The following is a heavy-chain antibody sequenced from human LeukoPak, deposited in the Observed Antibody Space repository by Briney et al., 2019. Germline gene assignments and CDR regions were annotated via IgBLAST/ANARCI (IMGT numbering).Heavy chain of an antibody. V-gene: IGHV3-53*01. CDR2: IYSGGST. Sequence: GGSLGLSCAASGFTVSSNYMSWVRQAPGKGLEWVSVIYSGGSTYYADSVKGRFTISRDNSKNTLYLQMNSLRAEDTAVYYCARGKGYWGQGTLVTVSS. J-gene: IGHJ4*02. CDR1: GFTVSSNY. CDR3: ARGKGY.